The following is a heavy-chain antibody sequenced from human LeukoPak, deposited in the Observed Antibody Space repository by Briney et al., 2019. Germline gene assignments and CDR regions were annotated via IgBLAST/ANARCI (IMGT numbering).Heavy chain of an antibody. J-gene: IGHJ6*02. CDR1: GFTFSSYA. Sequence: GGSLRLSCAASGFTFSSYAMSWVRQAPGKGLEWVSAISGSGGSTYYADSVKGRFTISRDNSKNTLYLQMNSLRAEDTAVYYCAKEATVVVPAAGDYYYYGMDVWGQGTTVTVSS. CDR3: AKEATVVVPAAGDYYYYGMDV. CDR2: ISGSGGST. D-gene: IGHD2-2*01. V-gene: IGHV3-23*01.